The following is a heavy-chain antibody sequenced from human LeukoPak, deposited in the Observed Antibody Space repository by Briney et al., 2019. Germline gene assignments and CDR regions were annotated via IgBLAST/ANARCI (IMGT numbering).Heavy chain of an antibody. J-gene: IGHJ4*02. Sequence: SETLSLTCAVYVGSFSGYYWSWIRQSPGKGLEWIGEIHHSGSTKYSPSLKSRVTISVDTSKNQFSLKLSSVTAADTAVYYCARQRSDTTMGLIDYWGQGTLVTVSS. V-gene: IGHV4-34*01. CDR1: VGSFSGYY. D-gene: IGHD5-18*01. CDR3: ARQRSDTTMGLIDY. CDR2: IHHSGST.